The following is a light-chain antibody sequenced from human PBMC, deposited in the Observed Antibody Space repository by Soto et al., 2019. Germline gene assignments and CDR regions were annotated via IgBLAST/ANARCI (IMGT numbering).Light chain of an antibody. V-gene: IGKV3-15*01. CDR3: QQYNNWPWT. Sequence: EIVMTQSPATLSVSPGERATLSCRASQSVSSNLAWYQQKPGQAPRLLIYGASTRATGIPARFSGSGSGTEFHLTISRRQSEDFAVSYCQQYNNWPWTFGQGTKVEIK. J-gene: IGKJ1*01. CDR1: QSVSSN. CDR2: GAS.